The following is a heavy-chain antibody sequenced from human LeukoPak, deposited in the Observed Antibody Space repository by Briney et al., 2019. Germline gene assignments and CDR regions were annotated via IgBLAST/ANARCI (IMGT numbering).Heavy chain of an antibody. Sequence: GRSLRLSCAASGFTFSSYAMHWVRQAPGKGLEWVAVISYDGSNKYYADSVKGRFTISRDNSKNTLYLQMNSLRAEDTAVYYCAKGVKGGWCYFDYWGQGTLVTVSS. J-gene: IGHJ4*02. V-gene: IGHV3-30*04. CDR2: ISYDGSNK. CDR3: AKGVKGGWCYFDY. CDR1: GFTFSSYA. D-gene: IGHD6-19*01.